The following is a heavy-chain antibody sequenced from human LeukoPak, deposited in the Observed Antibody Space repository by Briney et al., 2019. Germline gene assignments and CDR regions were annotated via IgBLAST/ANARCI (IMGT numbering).Heavy chain of an antibody. J-gene: IGHJ4*02. D-gene: IGHD6-19*01. Sequence: GGSLRLSCAASGFTFSSYGMTWVRQAPGKGLEWVSSISSSSSYIYYADSVKGRFTISRDNAKNSLYLQMNSLRAEDTAVYYCAIIAVAGFDYWGQGTLVTVSS. CDR2: ISSSSSYI. CDR1: GFTFSSYG. V-gene: IGHV3-21*01. CDR3: AIIAVAGFDY.